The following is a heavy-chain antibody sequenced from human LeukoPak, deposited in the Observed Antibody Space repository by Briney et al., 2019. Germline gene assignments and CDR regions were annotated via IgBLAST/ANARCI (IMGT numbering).Heavy chain of an antibody. CDR3: ARLSAAVHLGAFDL. J-gene: IGHJ3*01. V-gene: IGHV4-4*09. Sequence: SETLSFTCAVSGVSISPYYWAWIRQPPGKGLEWIGYIHTSGSNNQYPSLKSRVTISVDKSKNHFSLRLTSVTAADTAVYYCARLSAAVHLGAFDLWGQGTMVTVSS. CDR1: GVSISPYY. CDR2: IHTSGSN. D-gene: IGHD3-3*01.